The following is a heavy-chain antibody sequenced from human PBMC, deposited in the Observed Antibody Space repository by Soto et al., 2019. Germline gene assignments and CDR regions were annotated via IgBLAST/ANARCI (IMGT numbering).Heavy chain of an antibody. J-gene: IGHJ4*02. CDR2: IYYAGDT. CDR3: ARQDATMGYYAFWSGFPVAH. D-gene: IGHD3-3*01. Sequence: QMQLQESGPGLVKPSETLSLTCTVSGGSISSSSYYWGWIRQSPGKGLEWIGSIYYAGDTQYNPSLKSLVTLSVDRSNNQFSLKGTSVTAADTAVYYCARQDATMGYYAFWSGFPVAHWGQGTLVTVSS. CDR1: GGSISSSSYY. V-gene: IGHV4-39*01.